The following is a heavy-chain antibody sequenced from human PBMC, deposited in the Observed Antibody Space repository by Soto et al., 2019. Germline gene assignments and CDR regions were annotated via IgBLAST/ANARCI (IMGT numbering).Heavy chain of an antibody. CDR3: AREITYHSSDYYSAQDFDF. CDR2: INPNSGGT. V-gene: IGHV1-2*02. Sequence: ASVKVSCKASGYTFTGYYMHWVRQAPGQGLEWMGWINPNSGGTNYAQKFQGRVTMTRDTSISTAYMELSRLRSDDTAVYYCAREITYHSSDYYSAQDFDFWGQGTLVTVSS. D-gene: IGHD3-22*01. CDR1: GYTFTGYY. J-gene: IGHJ4*02.